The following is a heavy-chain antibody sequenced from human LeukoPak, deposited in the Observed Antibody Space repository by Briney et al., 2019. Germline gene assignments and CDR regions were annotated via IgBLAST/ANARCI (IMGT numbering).Heavy chain of an antibody. J-gene: IGHJ3*02. CDR1: GFTFSSYG. Sequence: GGSLRLSCAASGFTFSSYGMHWVLQAPGKGLEWVAVISYDGSNKYYADSVKGRFTISRDNSKNTLYLQMNSLRAEDTAVYYCAKVQWLVDVDAFDIWGQGTMVTVSS. D-gene: IGHD6-19*01. CDR2: ISYDGSNK. CDR3: AKVQWLVDVDAFDI. V-gene: IGHV3-30*18.